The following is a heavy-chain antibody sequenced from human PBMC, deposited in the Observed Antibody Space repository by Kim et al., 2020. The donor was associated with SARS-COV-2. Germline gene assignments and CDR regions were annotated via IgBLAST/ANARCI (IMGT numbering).Heavy chain of an antibody. CDR1: GFTFSSYS. J-gene: IGHJ6*02. CDR3: ARDNGDYLGGMDV. D-gene: IGHD4-17*01. CDR2: ISSSSSYI. V-gene: IGHV3-21*01. Sequence: GGSLRLSCAASGFTFSSYSMNWVRQAPGKGLEWVSSISSSSSYIYYADSVKGRFTISRDNAKNSLYLQMNSLRAEDTAVYYCARDNGDYLGGMDVWGQGTTVTVSS.